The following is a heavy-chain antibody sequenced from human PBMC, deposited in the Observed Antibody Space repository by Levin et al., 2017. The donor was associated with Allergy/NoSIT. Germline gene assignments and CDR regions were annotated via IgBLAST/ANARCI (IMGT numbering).Heavy chain of an antibody. V-gene: IGHV3-30*18. J-gene: IGHJ4*02. CDR2: ISYDGSNK. CDR3: AKVGGYSYGLSPDY. CDR1: GFTFSSYG. Sequence: GGSLRLSCAASGFTFSSYGMHWVRQAPGKGLEWVAVISYDGSNKYYADSVKGRFTISRDNSKNTLYLQMNSLRAEDTAVYYCAKVGGYSYGLSPDYWGQGTLVTVSS. D-gene: IGHD5-18*01.